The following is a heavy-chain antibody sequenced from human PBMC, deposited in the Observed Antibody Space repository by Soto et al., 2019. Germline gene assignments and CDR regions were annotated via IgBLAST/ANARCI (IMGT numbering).Heavy chain of an antibody. D-gene: IGHD3-10*01. CDR1: GLTFSSYW. CDR2: IREDGGEK. CDR3: ARGEAIGDEP. V-gene: IGHV3-7*01. Sequence: EEQLVESGGGLVQPGGSLRLSCAASGLTFSSYWMTWVRQAPGKGLEWVANIREDGGEKNYVDSVKRRFTISRDNAKNSLYLQMNSLRVEDTAVYYCARGEAIGDEPWGQGTLVTVSS. J-gene: IGHJ5*02.